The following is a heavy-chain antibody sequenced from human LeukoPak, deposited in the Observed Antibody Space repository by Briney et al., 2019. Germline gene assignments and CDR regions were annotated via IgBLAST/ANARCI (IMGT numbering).Heavy chain of an antibody. D-gene: IGHD4/OR15-4a*01. Sequence: PSETLSLTCAVYGGSFSGYYWSWIRQPPGKGLEWIGEINHSGSTNYNPSLKSRVTISVDTSKNQFSLKLSSVTAADTAVYYCARQPPGYYGAPWGQGTLVTVSS. CDR2: INHSGST. J-gene: IGHJ5*02. CDR1: GGSFSGYY. CDR3: ARQPPGYYGAP. V-gene: IGHV4-34*01.